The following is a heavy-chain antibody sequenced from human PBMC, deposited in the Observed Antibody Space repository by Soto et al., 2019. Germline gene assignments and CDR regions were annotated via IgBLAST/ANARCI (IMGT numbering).Heavy chain of an antibody. CDR1: GFIFSPYG. CDR2: IRNDRSDK. CDR3: ARAPRMAPFDI. Sequence: PWGSLRLSCAASGFIFSPYGIHWVRQAPGKGLEWVSLIRNDRSDKYDAVSVTSRCTISRDNSKNTVYLQMNSLRAEDTALYFCARAPRMAPFDIWGQGTMVTVSS. J-gene: IGHJ3*02. V-gene: IGHV3-33*01.